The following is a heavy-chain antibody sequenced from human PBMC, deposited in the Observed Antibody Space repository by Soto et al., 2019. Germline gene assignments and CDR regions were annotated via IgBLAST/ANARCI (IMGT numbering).Heavy chain of an antibody. J-gene: IGHJ5*02. CDR1: GGSVDSVNHY. D-gene: IGHD6-6*01. V-gene: IGHV4-30-4*01. CDR2: IYNGGHT. CDR3: ATSEYSSLSINWFDP. Sequence: PSETLSLTCSVSGGSVDSVNHYWSWIRQPPGKGLEWIGYIYNGGHTFYNPSLKSRVKILVDKSRNQFSLRLSSVTAADTAVYFCATSEYSSLSINWFDPWGQGAPVTVS.